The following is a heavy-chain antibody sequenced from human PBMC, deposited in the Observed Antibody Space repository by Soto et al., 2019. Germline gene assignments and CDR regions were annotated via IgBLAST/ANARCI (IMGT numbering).Heavy chain of an antibody. CDR2: INPNSGGT. CDR3: ARDLTIFGVGNYYYYGMDV. D-gene: IGHD3-3*01. J-gene: IGHJ6*02. Sequence: ASVKVSCKASGYTFTGYYMHRVRQAPGQGLEWMGWINPNSGGTNYAQKFQGWVTMTRDTSISTAYMELSRLRSDDTAVYYCARDLTIFGVGNYYYYGMDVWGQGTTVTVSS. CDR1: GYTFTGYY. V-gene: IGHV1-2*04.